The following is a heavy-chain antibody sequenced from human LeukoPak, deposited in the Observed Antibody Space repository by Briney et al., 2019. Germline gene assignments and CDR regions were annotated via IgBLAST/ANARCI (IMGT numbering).Heavy chain of an antibody. CDR1: GASIRTFY. J-gene: IGHJ5*02. Sequence: SEALSLTCTVSGASIRTFYWTWIRQPPGKGLEWIAYISYSGSTTYNPSLKSRVTISLDTSKNQFSLNLNSLTAADTAVYYCARGIGNSRGTRFDPWGQGTLVTVSS. D-gene: IGHD3-22*01. CDR3: ARGIGNSRGTRFDP. CDR2: ISYSGST. V-gene: IGHV4-59*01.